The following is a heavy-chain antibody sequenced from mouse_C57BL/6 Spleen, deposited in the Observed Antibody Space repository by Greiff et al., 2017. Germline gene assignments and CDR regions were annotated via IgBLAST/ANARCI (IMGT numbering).Heavy chain of an antibody. CDR1: GYAFSSSW. Sequence: VQLKESGPELVKPGASVKISCKASGYAFSSSWMNWVKQRPGKGLEWIGRIYPGDGDTNYNGKFKGKATLTADKSSSTAYMQLSSLTSEDSAVYFCARSDFDYWGQGTTLTVSS. J-gene: IGHJ2*01. V-gene: IGHV1-82*01. CDR2: IYPGDGDT. CDR3: ARSDFDY.